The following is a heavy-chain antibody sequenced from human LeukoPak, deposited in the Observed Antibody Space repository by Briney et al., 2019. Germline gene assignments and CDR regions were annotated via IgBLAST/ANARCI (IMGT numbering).Heavy chain of an antibody. CDR1: GYSFPSYW. CDR2: IDPSDSYT. V-gene: IGHV5-10-1*01. D-gene: IGHD5-12*01. CDR3: ARSYSGYDYLDY. Sequence: RGEPLKISCKGSGYSFPSYWITWVRQMPGKGLEWMGRIDPSDSYTNYSPSFQGHVTISADKSISTAYLQWSSLKASDTAMYYCARSYSGYDYLDYWGQGTLVTVSS. J-gene: IGHJ4*02.